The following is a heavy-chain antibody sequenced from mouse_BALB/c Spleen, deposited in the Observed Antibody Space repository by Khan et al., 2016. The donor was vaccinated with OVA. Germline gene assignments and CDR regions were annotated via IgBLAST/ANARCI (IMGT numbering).Heavy chain of an antibody. J-gene: IGHJ3*01. V-gene: IGHV1S137*01. Sequence: QVQLQQSGAELVRPGVSVKISCKGSGYTFTDFTMHWVKQSHAKSLEWIGVISTYYGDATYNQKFKGKATMTVDKSSSTVYMELARLTSEDSAIYCGARGGGGDRFAYWGQGTLVTVSA. CDR1: GYTFTDFT. CDR2: ISTYYGDA. CDR3: ARGGGGDRFAY.